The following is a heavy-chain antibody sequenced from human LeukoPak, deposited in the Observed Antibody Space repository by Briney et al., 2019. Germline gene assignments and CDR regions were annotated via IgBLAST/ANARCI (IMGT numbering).Heavy chain of an antibody. CDR1: GFTFDDYA. CDR3: ARYGYYYNLDV. Sequence: GGSLRLSCAASGFTFDDYAMHWVRQAPGKGLEWVSGISWNSGSIGYADSVKGRFTISRDNAKNSLYLQMNSLRAEDTAVYYCARYGYYYNLDVWGQGTTVTVSS. V-gene: IGHV3-9*01. J-gene: IGHJ6*02. CDR2: ISWNSGSI.